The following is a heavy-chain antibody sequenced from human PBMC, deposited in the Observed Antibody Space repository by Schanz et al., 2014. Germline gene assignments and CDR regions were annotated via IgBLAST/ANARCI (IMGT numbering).Heavy chain of an antibody. CDR3: ARANYRRKINFDY. V-gene: IGHV3-33*08. Sequence: GQLAASGGGLVQPGGSLRLSCGGSGFTFSKYWMSWVRQAPGKGLEWVAVIWYDENNKYYADSVKGRFTMSRDNSKNTLYLQMNSLRAEDTAVYYCARANYRRKINFDYWGRGTLVTVSS. D-gene: IGHD3-10*01. CDR1: GFTFSKYW. CDR2: IWYDENNK. J-gene: IGHJ4*02.